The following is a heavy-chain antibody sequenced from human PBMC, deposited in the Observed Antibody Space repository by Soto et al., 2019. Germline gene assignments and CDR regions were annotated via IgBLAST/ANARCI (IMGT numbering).Heavy chain of an antibody. J-gene: IGHJ5*02. D-gene: IGHD6-19*01. CDR2: TFYRSKWYN. V-gene: IGHV6-1*01. CDR1: GDNVSSNSAA. CDR3: ASGKRGSGWYGFEIWFDP. Sequence: SQTLSLTCAISGDNVSSNSAAWNWIRQSPSRGLEWLGRTFYRSKWYNDYAVSVKSRITINPDTSKNQFSLQLNSVTPEDTAVYYYASGKRGSGWYGFEIWFDPWGQGTLVTVSS.